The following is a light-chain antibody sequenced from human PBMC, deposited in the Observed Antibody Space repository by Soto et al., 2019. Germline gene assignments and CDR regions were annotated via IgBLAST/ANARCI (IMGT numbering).Light chain of an antibody. CDR2: GAS. CDR3: QQYSVWPLT. J-gene: IGKJ4*01. V-gene: IGKV3D-15*01. CDR1: QSVSSY. Sequence: EIVLTQSPATLSLSPCERATLSSRASQSVSSYLAWYQQKPGQPPRLLIFGASTRATGIPARFSGSGSEAEFALTISTLQSEDFAVYYCQQYSVWPLTFGGGTKVDI.